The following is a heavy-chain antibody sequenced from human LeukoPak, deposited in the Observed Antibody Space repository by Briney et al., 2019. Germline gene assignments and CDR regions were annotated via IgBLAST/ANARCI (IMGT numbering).Heavy chain of an antibody. CDR1: GGSISSGSYY. Sequence: SQTLSLTCTVSGGSISSGSYYWSWIRQPAGKGLEWIGRIYTSGSTNYNPSLKSRVTISVDTSKNQFSLKLSSVTAADTAVYYCARHTDSYYYYYYMDVWGKGTTVTVSS. D-gene: IGHD2-21*02. CDR3: ARHTDSYYYYYYMDV. CDR2: IYTSGST. J-gene: IGHJ6*03. V-gene: IGHV4-61*02.